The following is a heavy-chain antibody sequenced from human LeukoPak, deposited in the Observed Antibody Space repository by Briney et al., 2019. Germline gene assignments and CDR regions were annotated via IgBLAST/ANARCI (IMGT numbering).Heavy chain of an antibody. CDR3: ARDRAGIVVVPAAFDY. J-gene: IGHJ4*02. V-gene: IGHV3-21*01. Sequence: PGGSLRLSCAASGFTFSSYSMNWVRQAPGKGLEWVSSISSSSSYIYYADSVKGRFTISRDNAKNSLYLQMNSLRAEDTAVYYCARDRAGIVVVPAAFDYWGQGTLVTVSS. CDR2: ISSSSSYI. CDR1: GFTFSSYS. D-gene: IGHD2-2*01.